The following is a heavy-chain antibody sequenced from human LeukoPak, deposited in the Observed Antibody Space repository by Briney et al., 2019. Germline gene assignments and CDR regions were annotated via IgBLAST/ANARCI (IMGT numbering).Heavy chain of an antibody. CDR3: VLWWELQGLSIDY. CDR1: GFTFSSYS. V-gene: IGHV3-21*01. J-gene: IGHJ4*02. D-gene: IGHD1-26*01. CDR2: ISSSSSYI. Sequence: GGSLRLSCAASGFTFSSYSMNWVRQAPGKGLEWVSSISSSSSYIYYADSVKGRFTISRDNAKNSLYLQMNSLRAEDTAVYYCVLWWELQGLSIDYWGQGTLVTVSS.